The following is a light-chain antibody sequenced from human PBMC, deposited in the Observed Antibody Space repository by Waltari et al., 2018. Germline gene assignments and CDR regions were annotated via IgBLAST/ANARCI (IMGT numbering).Light chain of an antibody. CDR3: QQYYSTPPT. CDR2: WAS. J-gene: IGKJ1*01. CDR1: QSVLYSSNNKNF. V-gene: IGKV4-1*01. Sequence: DIVMTQSPDSLAVSLGERATINCKSSQSVLYSSNNKNFLALYQQKPGQPPKLLICWASIRESGVPDRFSGSGSGTDFTLTISSLQAEDVAVYYCQQYYSTPPTFGQGTKVEIK.